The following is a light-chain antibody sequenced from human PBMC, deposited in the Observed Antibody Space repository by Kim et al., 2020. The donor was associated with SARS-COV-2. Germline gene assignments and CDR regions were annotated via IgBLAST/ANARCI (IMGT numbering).Light chain of an antibody. CDR2: QDS. CDR3: QAWDSSTAV. J-gene: IGLJ3*02. CDR1: KLGDKS. Sequence: PPEQTPSTTSPVVKLGDKSACWDQQKPGRSPGLVIYQDSIRPSGIPERFSGSNSGNPAPLTISGTQAMDEADYYCQAWDSSTAVFGGGTQLTVL. V-gene: IGLV3-1*01.